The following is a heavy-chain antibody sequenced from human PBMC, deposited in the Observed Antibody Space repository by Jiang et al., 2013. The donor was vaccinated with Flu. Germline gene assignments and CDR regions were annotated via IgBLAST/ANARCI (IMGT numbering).Heavy chain of an antibody. CDR3: ARQYEWLDH. V-gene: IGHV5-51*01. D-gene: IGHD6-19*01. J-gene: IGHJ4*02. Sequence: EWMGIIYPGDSDTRYSPSFQGQVTISADKSISTAYLQWSSLKASDTAMYYCARQYEWLDHWGQGTLVTVSS. CDR2: IYPGDSDT.